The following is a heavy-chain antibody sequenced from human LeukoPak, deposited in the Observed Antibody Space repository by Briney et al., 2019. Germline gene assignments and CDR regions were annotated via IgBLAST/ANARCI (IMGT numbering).Heavy chain of an antibody. D-gene: IGHD2-15*01. V-gene: IGHV1-2*02. CDR1: GYTFTGYY. CDR2: INPNSGGT. Sequence: ASVKVSCKASGYTFTGYYMHWVRQAPGQGLEWMGWINPNSGGTNYAQKFQGRVTMTRDTSISTAYMELSRLRSDDTAVCYCARDTVVAATDYYYYMDVWGKGTTVTVSS. J-gene: IGHJ6*03. CDR3: ARDTVVAATDYYYYMDV.